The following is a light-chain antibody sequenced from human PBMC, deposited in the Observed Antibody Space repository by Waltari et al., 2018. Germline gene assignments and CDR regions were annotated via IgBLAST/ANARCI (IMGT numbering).Light chain of an antibody. Sequence: RGRQRISGNLNLYQQKQKKAPELMIYAEAGLQSGVRSRFRCSGSGTDFTLTISSRQPEDYATDYYQQRYSTTSITFGQGTRVEIK. CDR2: AEA. CDR3: QQRYSTTSIT. V-gene: IGKV1-39*01. J-gene: IGKJ5*01. CDR1: QRISGN.